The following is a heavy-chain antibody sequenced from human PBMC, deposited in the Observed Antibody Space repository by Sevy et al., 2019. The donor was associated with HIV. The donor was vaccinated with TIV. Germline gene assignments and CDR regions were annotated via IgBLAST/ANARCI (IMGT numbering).Heavy chain of an antibody. V-gene: IGHV4-30-4*01. CDR2: IYYSEST. J-gene: IGHJ4*02. CDR3: ARGTISPLADY. CDR1: GGSISSGDYY. Sequence: SETLSLTCTVSGGSISSGDYYWSWIRQPPGKGLEWIGYIYYSESTYYNPSLKSRVTISVDTSKNQFSLKPSSVTAADTAVYYCARGTISPLADYWGQGTLVTVSS. D-gene: IGHD3-3*01.